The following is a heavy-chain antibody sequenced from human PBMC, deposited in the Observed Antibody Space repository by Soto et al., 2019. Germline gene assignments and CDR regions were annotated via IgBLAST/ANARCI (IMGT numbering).Heavy chain of an antibody. CDR3: AREGPYYYGSGSYSFPAYFDY. V-gene: IGHV3-21*01. Sequence: GGSLRLSCAASGFTFSSYSMNWVRQAPGKGLEWVSSISSSSSYIYYADSVKGRFTISRDNAKNSLYLQMNSLRAEDTAVYYCAREGPYYYGSGSYSFPAYFDYWGQGXLVTVSS. J-gene: IGHJ4*02. CDR2: ISSSSSYI. CDR1: GFTFSSYS. D-gene: IGHD3-10*01.